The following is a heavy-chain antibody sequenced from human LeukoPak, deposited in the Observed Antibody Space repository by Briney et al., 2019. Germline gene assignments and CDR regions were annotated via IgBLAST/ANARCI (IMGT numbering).Heavy chain of an antibody. D-gene: IGHD3-3*01. V-gene: IGHV4-59*01. Sequence: SEILSLTCTVSGASISSYYWSWIRQPPGKGLEWIGYIYYSGSTRYNPSLKSRVTISVDTSKNQFSLKLSSVTAADTAVYYCARVGILRFPSNWFDPWGQGTLVTVSS. CDR3: ARVGILRFPSNWFDP. CDR1: GASISSYY. CDR2: IYYSGST. J-gene: IGHJ5*02.